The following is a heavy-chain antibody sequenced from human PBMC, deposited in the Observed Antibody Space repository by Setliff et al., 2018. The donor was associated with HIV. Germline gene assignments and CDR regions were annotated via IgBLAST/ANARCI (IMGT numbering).Heavy chain of an antibody. V-gene: IGHV2-26*01. CDR2: IFSDDEK. D-gene: IGHD2-2*01. Sequence: ESGPTLVNPTETLTLTCTVSEFSLSTTKMGVSWIRQPPGKALEWLAHIFSDDEKSYSTSLRTRLTISKDTSKSQVVLSMTDMDPVDTATYYCAVLIVPAADVYFHFWGQGTLVTSPQ. CDR3: AVLIVPAADVYFHF. CDR1: EFSLSTTKMG. J-gene: IGHJ4*02.